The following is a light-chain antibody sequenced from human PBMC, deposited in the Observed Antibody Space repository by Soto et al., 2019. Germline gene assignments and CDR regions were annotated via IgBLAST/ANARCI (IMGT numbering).Light chain of an antibody. J-gene: IGLJ2*01. V-gene: IGLV4-60*03. CDR2: LEGSGSY. CDR3: EAWDSNTRV. CDR1: SGHSTNI. Sequence: QLVLTQSSSASASLGSSVKLTCTLSSGHSTNIIAWHQQQPGKAPRYLMKLEGSGSYNKGSRVPDRFSGSSSGADRYLTISNLQSEDEADYYCEAWDSNTRVFGGGTKLTVL.